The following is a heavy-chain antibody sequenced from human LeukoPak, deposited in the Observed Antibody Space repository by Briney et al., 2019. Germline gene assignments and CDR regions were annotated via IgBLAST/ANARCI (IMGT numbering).Heavy chain of an antibody. D-gene: IGHD2-2*02. V-gene: IGHV1-18*01. CDR3: ARRHIVVVPAAIRTNYSYYMDV. CDR1: GYTFTSYG. CDR2: ISAYNGNT. Sequence: ASVKVSCKASGYTFTSYGIIWVRQAPGQGLEWMGWISAYNGNTNYAQKLQGRVTMTTDTSTSTAYMELRSLTSDDTAVYYRARRHIVVVPAAIRTNYSYYMDVWGKGTTVTVSS. J-gene: IGHJ6*03.